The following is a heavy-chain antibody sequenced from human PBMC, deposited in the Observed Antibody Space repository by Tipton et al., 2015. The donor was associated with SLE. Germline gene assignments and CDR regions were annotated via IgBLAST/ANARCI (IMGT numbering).Heavy chain of an antibody. CDR3: ARELRGGFDF. D-gene: IGHD3-16*01. Sequence: TLSLTCSVSGASINSYFWSWIRQSPEKGLEWIGYVYHLGTTEYNPSLKSRVTISVDMSKSQFSLKLTSVTAADTAIYYCARELRGGFDFWGQGALVTVSS. CDR2: VYHLGTT. J-gene: IGHJ4*02. V-gene: IGHV4-59*12. CDR1: GASINSYF.